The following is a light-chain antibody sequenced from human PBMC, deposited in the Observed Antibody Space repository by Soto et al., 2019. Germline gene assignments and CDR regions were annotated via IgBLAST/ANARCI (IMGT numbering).Light chain of an antibody. CDR1: QSVSTSY. V-gene: IGKV3-20*01. J-gene: IGKJ5*01. CDR3: QQYGSSPIT. Sequence: IALSSAPGPLSLSPGESATLSCGASQSVSTSYLAWYQQNPVQPPRLLIYAAPSRATGIPDRFSGSGSGTDFTLTINRLEPEDFAVYYCQQYGSSPITFGQGTRLEIK. CDR2: AAP.